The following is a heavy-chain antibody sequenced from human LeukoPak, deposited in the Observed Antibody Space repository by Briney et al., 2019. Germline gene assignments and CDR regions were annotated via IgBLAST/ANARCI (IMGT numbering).Heavy chain of an antibody. Sequence: ASVKVSCKASGYTFTSYGISWVRQAPGQGLEGMGWISAYNGNTNYAQKLQGRVTMTTDTSTSTAYMELRSLRSDDTAVYYCAREIPTQYYDFPRLYDAFDIWGQGTMVTVSS. J-gene: IGHJ3*02. V-gene: IGHV1-18*01. D-gene: IGHD3-3*01. CDR3: AREIPTQYYDFPRLYDAFDI. CDR1: GYTFTSYG. CDR2: ISAYNGNT.